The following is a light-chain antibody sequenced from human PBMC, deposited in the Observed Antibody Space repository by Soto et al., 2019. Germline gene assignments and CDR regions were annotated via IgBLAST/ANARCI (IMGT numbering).Light chain of an antibody. J-gene: IGKJ1*01. CDR2: KXS. CDR1: ERISHW. Sequence: ICMTQSPSLLSASTGDRVTIRXRANERISHWFAWYQQQPGXAPRXXXSKXSTLKRGGPSRLSGSGSATEFTLTISSLQPYYFANYYCQHYKSDSEAFGQGTKVDIK. V-gene: IGKV1-5*03. CDR3: QHYKSDSEA.